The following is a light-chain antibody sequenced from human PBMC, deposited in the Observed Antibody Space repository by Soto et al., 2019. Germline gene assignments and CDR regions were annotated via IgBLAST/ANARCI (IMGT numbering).Light chain of an antibody. CDR2: DVS. V-gene: IGLV2-14*01. J-gene: IGLJ1*01. CDR1: XSDIGGYNY. CDR3: SSFTSRHTYV. Sequence: QSALTQPASVSGSPGQSTTISCTGTXSDIGGYNYVSWYQRLPGEAPKLIIYDVSDRPSGVSTRFSGSKSGNTASLTISGLQAEDEGDYYCSSFTSRHTYVFGTGTKLTVL.